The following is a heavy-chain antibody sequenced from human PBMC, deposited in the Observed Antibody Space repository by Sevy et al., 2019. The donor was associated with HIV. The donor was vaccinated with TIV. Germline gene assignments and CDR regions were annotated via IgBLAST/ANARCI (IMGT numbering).Heavy chain of an antibody. V-gene: IGHV3-48*03. CDR2: ISSSGSTI. Sequence: GGSLRLSCAASGFTFSSYEMNWVRQAPGKGLEWVSYISSSGSTIYYADSVKVRFTISRDNAKNSLYLEMNSLRAEDTAVYYCAGRVGLYWYFDLWGRGTLVTVSS. CDR1: GFTFSSYE. D-gene: IGHD1-26*01. J-gene: IGHJ2*01. CDR3: AGRVGLYWYFDL.